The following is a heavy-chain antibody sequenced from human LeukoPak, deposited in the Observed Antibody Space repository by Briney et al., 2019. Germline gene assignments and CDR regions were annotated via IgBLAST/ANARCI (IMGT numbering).Heavy chain of an antibody. CDR1: VGSISSYY. V-gene: IGHV4-59*01. J-gene: IGHJ5*02. CDR2: IYYSGST. CDR3: ARDQTDDSGSYNWFDP. Sequence: PSETLSLTCTVSVGSISSYYWSWIRQPPGKGLEWIGYIYYSGSTNYNPSLKSRVTISVDTSKNQFSLKLSSVTAADTAVYYCARDQTDDSGSYNWFDPWGQGTLVTVSS. D-gene: IGHD1-26*01.